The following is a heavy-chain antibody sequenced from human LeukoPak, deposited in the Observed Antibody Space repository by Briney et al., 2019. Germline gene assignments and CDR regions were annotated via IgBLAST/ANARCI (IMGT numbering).Heavy chain of an antibody. Sequence: ASVKVSCKASGYTFTSYDINWVRQATGQGLEWMGGIIPIFGTANYARKFQGRVTITADKSTSTAYMELSSLRSEDTAVYYCAREVPFSYSGAGSNRYMALWGKGPTVTVSS. CDR3: AREVPFSYSGAGSNRYMAL. D-gene: IGHD4/OR15-4a*01. V-gene: IGHV1-69*06. CDR1: GYTFTSYD. J-gene: IGHJ6*03. CDR2: IIPIFGTA.